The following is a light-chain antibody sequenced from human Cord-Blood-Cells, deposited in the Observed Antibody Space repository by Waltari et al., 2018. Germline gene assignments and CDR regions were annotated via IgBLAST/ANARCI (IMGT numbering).Light chain of an antibody. Sequence: QSALTQPRSVSGSPGQSVTISCTGTSSDVGGYNYVSWYQQHPGKAPKLMIDDVSKRPSGVPDRFSVSKSGNTASLTISGLQAEDEADYYCCSYAGSYTYVFGTGTKVTVL. J-gene: IGLJ1*01. CDR2: DVS. CDR3: CSYAGSYTYV. V-gene: IGLV2-11*01. CDR1: SSDVGGYNY.